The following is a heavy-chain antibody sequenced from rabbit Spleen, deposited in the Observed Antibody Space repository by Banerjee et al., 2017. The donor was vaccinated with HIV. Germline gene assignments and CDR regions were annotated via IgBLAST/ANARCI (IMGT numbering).Heavy chain of an antibody. D-gene: IGHD6-1*01. Sequence: QEQLEESGGGLVKPGASLTLTCTASGFTLRNYWMCWVRQAPGKGLEWIACIYSGSGGSTYYASWAKGRFTISKSSSTTVTLQMTSLPAADTATYFCARNYYTYGYAGVAYALNLWGPGTLVTVS. CDR2: IYSGSGGST. V-gene: IGHV1S45*01. CDR1: GFTLRNYW. J-gene: IGHJ4*01. CDR3: ARNYYTYGYAGVAYALNL.